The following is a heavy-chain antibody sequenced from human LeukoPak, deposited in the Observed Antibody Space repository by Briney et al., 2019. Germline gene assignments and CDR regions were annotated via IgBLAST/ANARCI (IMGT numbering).Heavy chain of an antibody. D-gene: IGHD2-2*01. CDR1: GFTFSSYS. CDR3: ARPAVVVPAAYYYYMDV. CDR2: ISSSSSTI. J-gene: IGHJ6*03. V-gene: IGHV3-48*01. Sequence: GGSLRLSCAASGFTFSSYSMNWVRQAPGKGLEWVSYISSSSSTIYYADSVKGRFTISRDNAKNSLYLQMNSLRAEDTAVYYCARPAVVVPAAYYYYMDVWGKGTTVTVSS.